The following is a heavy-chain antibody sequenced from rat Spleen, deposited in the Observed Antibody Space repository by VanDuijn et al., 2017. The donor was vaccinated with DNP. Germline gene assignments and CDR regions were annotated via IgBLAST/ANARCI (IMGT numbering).Heavy chain of an antibody. Sequence: EVQLVESGGGLVQPGRSLKLSCAASGFTFSAYYMAWVRQAPAKGLEWVAYIGSAAYAPYYGDSVKGRFTISRDNAKSTLYLQMNSLRSEDTATYYCARIFDYWGQGVMVTVSS. CDR1: GFTFSAYY. CDR2: IGSAAYAP. V-gene: IGHV5-22*01. CDR3: ARIFDY. J-gene: IGHJ2*01.